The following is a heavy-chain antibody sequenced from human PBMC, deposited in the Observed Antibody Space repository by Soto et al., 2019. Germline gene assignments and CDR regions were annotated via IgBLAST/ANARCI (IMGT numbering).Heavy chain of an antibody. CDR1: GYTFTGCY. Sequence: ASVKVSCKASGYTFTGCYMHWVRQATGQGLEWMGWMNPNSGNTGYAQKFQGRVTMTRNTSISTAYMELSSLRSEDTAVYYCARGPFWGDHYYHSNHYWGQGTLVTVSS. V-gene: IGHV1-8*02. CDR2: MNPNSGNT. J-gene: IGHJ4*02. D-gene: IGHD3-22*01. CDR3: ARGPFWGDHYYHSNHY.